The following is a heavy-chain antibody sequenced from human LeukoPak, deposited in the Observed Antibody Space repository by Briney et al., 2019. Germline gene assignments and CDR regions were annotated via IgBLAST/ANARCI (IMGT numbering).Heavy chain of an antibody. CDR3: TTETKG. V-gene: IGHV3-15*01. J-gene: IGHJ4*02. CDR1: GFTLTNAW. Sequence: KSGGSLTLSCAASGFTLTNAWMMWLRQAPGKGLEWFVRIKSKTDGGTTDYAAPVKGRFTISRDDSKNTLYLQMNSLKTEDTAVYYCTTETKGWGQGTLVSVSS. CDR2: IKSKTDGGTT.